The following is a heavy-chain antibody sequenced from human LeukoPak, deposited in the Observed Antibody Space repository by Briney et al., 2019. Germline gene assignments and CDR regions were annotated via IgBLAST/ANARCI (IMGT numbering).Heavy chain of an antibody. CDR1: GFSLSDHF. D-gene: IGHD3-22*01. CDR2: SAKGGSTYNS. J-gene: IGHJ5*01. Sequence: GGSLRLSCVVSGFSLSDHFVDWVRQAPGKGLEWVGRSAKGGSTYNSDYAASVQGRFAISRDGSKNSLYLQLNSLKTEDTAVYYCARGSDFLDNRGYYWFDSWGQGTLVTVSS. V-gene: IGHV3-72*01. CDR3: ARGSDFLDNRGYYWFDS.